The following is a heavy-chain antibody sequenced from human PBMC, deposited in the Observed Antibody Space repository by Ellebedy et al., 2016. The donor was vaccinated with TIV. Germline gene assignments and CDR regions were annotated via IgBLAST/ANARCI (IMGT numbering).Heavy chain of an antibody. CDR2: ISSNWGST. CDR1: GFTFSSYA. J-gene: IGHJ3*02. V-gene: IGHV3-64D*06. Sequence: PGGSLRLSCSASGFTFSSYAMHWVRQAPGKGLEYVSAISSNWGSTYYADSVKGRFTISRDNSKNTLYLQMSSLRAEDTAVYYCVKDTGSQLGMVRRAFDIWGQGTMVTVSS. CDR3: VKDTGSQLGMVRRAFDI. D-gene: IGHD6-13*01.